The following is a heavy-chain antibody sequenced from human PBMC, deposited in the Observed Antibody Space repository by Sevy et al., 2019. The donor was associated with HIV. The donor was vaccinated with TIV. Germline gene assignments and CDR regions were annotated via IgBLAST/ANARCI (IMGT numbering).Heavy chain of an antibody. Sequence: GGSLRLSCAASGFTFSSYEMNWVRQAPGKGLEWVSYISSSGSTIYYADSVKGRFTISRDNANNSLYLQMNSLRAEDTAVYYCARVGNVDTAMALPYNWFDPWGQGTLVTVSS. V-gene: IGHV3-48*03. CDR2: ISSSGSTI. D-gene: IGHD5-18*01. J-gene: IGHJ5*02. CDR3: ARVGNVDTAMALPYNWFDP. CDR1: GFTFSSYE.